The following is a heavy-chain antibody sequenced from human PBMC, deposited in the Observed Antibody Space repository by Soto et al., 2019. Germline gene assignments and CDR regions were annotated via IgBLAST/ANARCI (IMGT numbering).Heavy chain of an antibody. D-gene: IGHD3-16*01. CDR3: ARDPWGYYGMDV. CDR2: INAGNGNT. Sequence: QVQLVQSGAEVKKPGASVKVSCKASGYTFTSYAMHWVRQAPGQRLEWMGWINAGNGNTKYLQKFQGRVTITRDTSASTAYMELSSLRSEDTAVYYCARDPWGYYGMDVWGQGTTVTVSS. J-gene: IGHJ6*02. V-gene: IGHV1-3*01. CDR1: GYTFTSYA.